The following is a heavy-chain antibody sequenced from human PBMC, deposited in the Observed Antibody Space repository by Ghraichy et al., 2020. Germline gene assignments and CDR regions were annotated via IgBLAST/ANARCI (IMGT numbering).Heavy chain of an antibody. V-gene: IGHV1-2*02. Sequence: ASVKVSCKPSGYTFTGYYMHWVRQAPGQGLEWMGWINPNSGGTNYAQKFQGRVTMTRDTSISTAYMELSRLRSDDTAVYYCARDRNPRGGFGVVISNEFDYWGQGTLVTVSS. J-gene: IGHJ4*02. D-gene: IGHD3-3*01. CDR3: ARDRNPRGGFGVVISNEFDY. CDR2: INPNSGGT. CDR1: GYTFTGYY.